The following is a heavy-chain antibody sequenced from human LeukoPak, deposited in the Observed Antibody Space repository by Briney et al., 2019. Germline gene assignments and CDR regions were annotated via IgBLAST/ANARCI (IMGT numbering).Heavy chain of an antibody. CDR1: GFTVSSNY. Sequence: QSGGSLRLSCAASGFTVSSNYMSWVRQAPGKGLEWVSVIYSAGSTYYADSVKGRFTISRDNSKNTLYLQMNSLRAEDTAVYYCAREYDSSSFQHWGQGTLVTVSS. J-gene: IGHJ1*01. CDR2: IYSAGST. D-gene: IGHD3-22*01. CDR3: AREYDSSSFQH. V-gene: IGHV3-66*01.